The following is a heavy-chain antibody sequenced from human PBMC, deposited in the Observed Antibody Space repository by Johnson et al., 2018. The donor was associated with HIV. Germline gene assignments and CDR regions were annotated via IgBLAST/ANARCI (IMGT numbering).Heavy chain of an antibody. Sequence: VQLVESGGGLVQPGRSLRLSCTASGFTFGDYAMSWFRQAPGKGLEWVADIKCDGSEKYYVDSVKGRFTISRDNAKNSLYLQLNSLRAEDTSLYYCAKTTRGNWGSCFDIWGQGTMVTVSS. CDR2: IKCDGSEK. CDR1: GFTFGDYA. D-gene: IGHD7-27*01. CDR3: AKTTRGNWGSCFDI. V-gene: IGHV3-7*01. J-gene: IGHJ3*02.